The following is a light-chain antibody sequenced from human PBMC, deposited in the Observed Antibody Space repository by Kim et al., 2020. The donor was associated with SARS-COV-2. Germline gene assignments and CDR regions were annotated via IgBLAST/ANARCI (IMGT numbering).Light chain of an antibody. CDR3: QQYGTSPRT. Sequence: QGERVTLSCRASQSGTSSYLGWNKKKPGQAPRRLMYGASSRATGMPDRFSGSGSGTDFTLTISRLEPEDLAVYYCQQYGTSPRTFGQGTKLEI. J-gene: IGKJ2*01. CDR1: QSGTSSY. V-gene: IGKV3-20*01. CDR2: GAS.